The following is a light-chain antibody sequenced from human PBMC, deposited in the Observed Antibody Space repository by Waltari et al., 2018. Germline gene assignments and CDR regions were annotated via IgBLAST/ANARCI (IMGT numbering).Light chain of an antibody. CDR1: SSDVGGYNY. J-gene: IGLJ2*01. Sequence: QSALTPPASVSGSPGQSTTISCTGTSSDVGGYNYVSWYQQHPGKAPKLMIYDLSNRPSGVSNRFSGSKSGNTASLTISGLQAEDEADYYCSSYTSSSTLVFGGGTKLTVL. V-gene: IGLV2-14*03. CDR3: SSYTSSSTLV. CDR2: DLS.